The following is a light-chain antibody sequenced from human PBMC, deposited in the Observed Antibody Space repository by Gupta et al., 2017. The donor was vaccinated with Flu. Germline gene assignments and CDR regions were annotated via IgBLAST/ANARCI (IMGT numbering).Light chain of an antibody. V-gene: IGLV2-11*03. CDR3: ASDAGNNTLWV. J-gene: IGLJ3*02. Sequence: VTTSCTGTGSDIGGYNYVSWYQQPPGNAPQLIIFEVTRRPSGVPDRFSGSKSGNTASLTIARLQAEDEADYFCASDAGNNTLWVFGGGTKLTVL. CDR1: GSDIGGYNY. CDR2: EVT.